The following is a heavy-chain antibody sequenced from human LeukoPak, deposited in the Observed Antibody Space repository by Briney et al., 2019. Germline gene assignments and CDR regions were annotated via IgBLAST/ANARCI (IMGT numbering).Heavy chain of an antibody. V-gene: IGHV1-69*13. J-gene: IGHJ4*02. Sequence: GASVKVSFKASGGTFSSYAISWVRQAPGQGLEWMGGIIPIFGTANYAQKFQGRVTITADESTSTAYMELSSLRSEDTAVYYCATEPYYDSSGYYYETNDYWGQGTLVTVSS. D-gene: IGHD3-22*01. CDR2: IIPIFGTA. CDR3: ATEPYYDSSGYYYETNDY. CDR1: GGTFSSYA.